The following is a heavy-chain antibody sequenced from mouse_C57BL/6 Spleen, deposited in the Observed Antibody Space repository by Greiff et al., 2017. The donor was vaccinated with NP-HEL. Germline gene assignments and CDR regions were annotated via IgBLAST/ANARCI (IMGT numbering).Heavy chain of an antibody. V-gene: IGHV1-69*01. D-gene: IGHD1-1*01. CDR2: IDPSDSYT. CDR3: ARERDYYGSSFAY. CDR1: GYTFTSYW. Sequence: VQLHQPGAELVMPGASVKLSCKASGYTFTSYWMHWVKPRPGQGLEWIGEIDPSDSYTNYNQKFKGKSTLTVDKSSSTAYMQLSSLTSEDSAVYYCARERDYYGSSFAYWGQGTLVTVSA. J-gene: IGHJ3*01.